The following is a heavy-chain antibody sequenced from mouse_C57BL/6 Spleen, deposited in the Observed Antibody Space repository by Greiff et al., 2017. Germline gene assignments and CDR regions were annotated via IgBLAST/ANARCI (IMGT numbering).Heavy chain of an antibody. Sequence: EVQLHQSGGGLVKPGGSLKLSCAASGFTFSDYGMHWVRQAPEKGLEWVAYISSGSSTIYYADTVKGRFTISRDNTKNTLFLQMTSLRSEDTAMYYCARIYYDYSYFDYWGQGTTLTVSS. V-gene: IGHV5-17*01. D-gene: IGHD2-4*01. J-gene: IGHJ2*01. CDR2: ISSGSSTI. CDR1: GFTFSDYG. CDR3: ARIYYDYSYFDY.